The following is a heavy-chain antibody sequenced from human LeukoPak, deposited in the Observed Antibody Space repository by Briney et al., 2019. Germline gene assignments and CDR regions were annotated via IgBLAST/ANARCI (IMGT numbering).Heavy chain of an antibody. J-gene: IGHJ4*02. CDR2: ISGSGGST. Sequence: PGGSLRLSCAASGFTFSSYAMSWVRQAPGKGLEWVSAISGSGGSTYYADSVKGRFTISRDKSKNTLYLQMNSLRAEDTAVYYCAKDPFSGYSYGYEDYWGQGTLVTVSS. CDR1: GFTFSSYA. D-gene: IGHD5-18*01. V-gene: IGHV3-23*01. CDR3: AKDPFSGYSYGYEDY.